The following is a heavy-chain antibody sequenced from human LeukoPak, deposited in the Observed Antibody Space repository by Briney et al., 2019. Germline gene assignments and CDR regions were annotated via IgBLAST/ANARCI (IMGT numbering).Heavy chain of an antibody. CDR1: GGTFSSYA. D-gene: IGHD6-13*01. V-gene: IGHV1-69*05. Sequence: GASVKVSCKASGGTFSSYAISWVRQAPGQGLEWMGRIIPIFGTANYAQKFQGRVTITTDESTSTAYMELSSLRSEDTAVYYCARDRPYSSSWYYWGQGTPVTVSS. CDR2: IIPIFGTA. CDR3: ARDRPYSSSWYY. J-gene: IGHJ4*02.